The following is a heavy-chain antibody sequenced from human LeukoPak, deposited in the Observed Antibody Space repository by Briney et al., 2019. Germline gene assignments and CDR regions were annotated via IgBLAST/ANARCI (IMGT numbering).Heavy chain of an antibody. J-gene: IGHJ6*03. V-gene: IGHV4-4*02. CDR2: IYHSGST. CDR1: GGSISTNNW. CDR3: ARGGRLSGYYYYYYMDV. D-gene: IGHD1-26*01. Sequence: SETLSLTCAVSGGSISTNNWWGWVRQPPGKGLEWIGEIYHSGSTNYNPSLKSRVTISVDKSKNQFSLKLNSVTAADTAVYYCARGGRLSGYYYYYYMDVWGKGTTVTVSS.